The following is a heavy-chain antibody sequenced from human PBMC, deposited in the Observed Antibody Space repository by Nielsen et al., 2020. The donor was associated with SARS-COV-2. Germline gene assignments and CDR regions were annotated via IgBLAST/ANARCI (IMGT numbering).Heavy chain of an antibody. D-gene: IGHD5-18*01. J-gene: IGHJ4*02. CDR3: AKFRDTAVIKKYYFDY. CDR2: INWNSGSI. V-gene: IGHV3-9*01. Sequence: SLKISCAASGFTFDDYAMHWVRQAPGKGLEWVSGINWNSGSIGYADSVKGRFTISRDNSKNTLYLQMNSLRAEDTAVYYCAKFRDTAVIKKYYFDYWGQGTLVTVSS. CDR1: GFTFDDYA.